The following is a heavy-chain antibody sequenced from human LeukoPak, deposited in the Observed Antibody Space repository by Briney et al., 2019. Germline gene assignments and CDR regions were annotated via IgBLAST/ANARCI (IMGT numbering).Heavy chain of an antibody. CDR2: IKSKSDGGTT. CDR3: STVAHFDSLTF. D-gene: IGHD3-9*01. CDR1: GFTFSNYA. V-gene: IGHV3-15*01. J-gene: IGHJ4*02. Sequence: GRSLRLSCAASGFTFSNYAMSWVRQAPGKGLEWVGRIKSKSDGGTTDYAAPVKGRFIISRDDSKNMLWLQMNSLKTEDTAVYYCSTVAHFDSLTFGGQGTLVTVSS.